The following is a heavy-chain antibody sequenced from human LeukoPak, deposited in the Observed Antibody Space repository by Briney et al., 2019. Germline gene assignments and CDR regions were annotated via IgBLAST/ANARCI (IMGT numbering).Heavy chain of an antibody. J-gene: IGHJ3*02. CDR2: IWYDGSNK. Sequence: GSLRLSCAASGFTFSSYSMNWVRQAPGKGLEWVAVIWYDGSNKYYADSVKGRFIISRDNSKNTLYLQMNSLRAEDTAVYYCAKDKTRAELDAFDIWGQGTMVTVSS. CDR3: AKDKTRAELDAFDI. CDR1: GFTFSSYS. D-gene: IGHD1-14*01. V-gene: IGHV3-33*06.